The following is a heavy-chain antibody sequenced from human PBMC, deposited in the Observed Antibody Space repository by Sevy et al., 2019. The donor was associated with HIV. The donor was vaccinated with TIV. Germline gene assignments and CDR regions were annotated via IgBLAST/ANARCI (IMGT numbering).Heavy chain of an antibody. CDR2: INPNSGGT. V-gene: IGHV1-2*02. D-gene: IGHD2-15*01. J-gene: IGHJ4*02. CDR3: AREGSGGSCHDY. Sequence: ASVKVSCKASGYTFTGYYMHWVRQAPGQGLEWMGWINPNSGGTNYAQKLQGRVTMTRDTSISTAYMELSRLRSDDTAVYYCAREGSGGSCHDYWGQGTLVTVSS. CDR1: GYTFTGYY.